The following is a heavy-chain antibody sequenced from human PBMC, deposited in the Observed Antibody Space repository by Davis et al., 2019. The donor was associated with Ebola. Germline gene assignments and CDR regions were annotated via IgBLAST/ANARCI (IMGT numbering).Heavy chain of an antibody. V-gene: IGHV3-23*01. D-gene: IGHD2-2*01. CDR3: AKDEYQLLSGSWVV. J-gene: IGHJ6*02. Sequence: SCKASGGTFSSYAMSWVRQAPGKGLEWVSAISGSGGSTYYADSVKGRFTISRDNSKNTLYLQMNSLRAEDTAVYYCAKDEYQLLSGSWVVWGQGTTVTVSS. CDR1: GGTFSSYA. CDR2: ISGSGGST.